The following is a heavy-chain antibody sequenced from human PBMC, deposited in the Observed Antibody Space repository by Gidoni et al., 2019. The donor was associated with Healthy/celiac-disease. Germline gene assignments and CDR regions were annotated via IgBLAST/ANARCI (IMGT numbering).Heavy chain of an antibody. Sequence: EVQLVESGGGLVQPGGSLRLSCAASGFTFSSYSMNWVRQAPGQGLEWGSYNKKWNSTKFQPDPGKGRIPRSKDKGKNPLVLQMNRLGGGGTGVVLFARNNVTSKGRYFDLWGRGTLVPVSS. J-gene: IGHJ2*01. CDR1: GFTFSSYS. D-gene: IGHD2-21*02. CDR2: NKKWNSTK. CDR3: ARNNVTSKGRYFDL. V-gene: IGHV3-48*01.